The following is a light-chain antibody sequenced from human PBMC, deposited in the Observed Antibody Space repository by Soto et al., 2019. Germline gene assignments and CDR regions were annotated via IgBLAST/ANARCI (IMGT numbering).Light chain of an antibody. V-gene: IGLV1-47*01. CDR1: SSNIGSNY. Sequence: QSVLNRPLSASGTPGQRVTISCSGSSSNIGSNYVYWYQQLPGTAPKLLIYRNNQRPSGVPDRFSGSKSGTSASLAISGLRSEDEADYYCAAWDDSLSGYVFGTGTKVTVL. CDR3: AAWDDSLSGYV. CDR2: RNN. J-gene: IGLJ1*01.